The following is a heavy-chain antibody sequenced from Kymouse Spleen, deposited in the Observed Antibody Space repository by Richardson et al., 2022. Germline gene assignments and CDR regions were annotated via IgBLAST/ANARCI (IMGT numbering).Heavy chain of an antibody. V-gene: IGHV3-73*02. CDR2: IRSKANSYAT. CDR1: GFTFSGSA. J-gene: IGHJ6*02. Sequence: EVQLVESGGGLVQPGGSLKLSCAASGFTFSGSAMHWVRQASGKGLEWVGRIRSKANSYATAYAASVKGRFTISRDDSKNTAYLQMNSLKTEDTAVYYCTRPSYSSGWPYGMDVWGQGTTVTVSS. CDR3: TRPSYSSGWPYGMDV. D-gene: IGHD6-19*01.